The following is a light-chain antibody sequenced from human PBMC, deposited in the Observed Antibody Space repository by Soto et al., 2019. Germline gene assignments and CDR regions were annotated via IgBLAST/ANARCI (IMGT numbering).Light chain of an antibody. CDR1: QSVSSSY. J-gene: IGKJ4*01. CDR3: QQYGSSPPVT. V-gene: IGKV3-20*01. CDR2: GAS. Sequence: EIVLTQSPGTLSLSPGERATLSCRASQSVSSSYLAWYQQKPGQAPRLLIYGASSRATGIPDRFSGSGSGTDFTLTISRREPEDVAVYYCQQYGSSPPVTFGRGTKLEIK.